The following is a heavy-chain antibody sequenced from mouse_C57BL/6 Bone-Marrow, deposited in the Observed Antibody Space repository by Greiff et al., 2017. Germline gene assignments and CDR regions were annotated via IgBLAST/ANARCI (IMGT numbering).Heavy chain of an antibody. CDR1: GFTFTAYY. CDR2: IRNKANGYTT. J-gene: IGHJ1*03. CDR3: ARSIYYYGSSFDWYFDV. Sequence: EVQVVESGGGLVQPGGSLSLSCAASGFTFTAYYMSWVRQPPGKALEWLGFIRNKANGYTTEYSASVKGRFTISRDNSQSILYLQMNALRAEDSATYYCARSIYYYGSSFDWYFDVWGTGTTVTVSS. D-gene: IGHD1-1*01. V-gene: IGHV7-3*01.